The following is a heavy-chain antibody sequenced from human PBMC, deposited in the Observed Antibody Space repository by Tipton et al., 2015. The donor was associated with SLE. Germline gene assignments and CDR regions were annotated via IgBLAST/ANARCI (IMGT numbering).Heavy chain of an antibody. CDR1: GGSISTSNNY. Sequence: TLSLTCTVSGGSISTSNNYWDWIRQPPGKGLEWIGTIYYSGRTDYNPSLKSRVTMSVDTSMNQLSLRLRSVTAADTAVYYCVGGTLVDFYYYYMDVWGKGTTVTVSS. D-gene: IGHD3-16*01. V-gene: IGHV4-39*07. J-gene: IGHJ6*03. CDR2: IYYSGRT. CDR3: VGGTLVDFYYYYMDV.